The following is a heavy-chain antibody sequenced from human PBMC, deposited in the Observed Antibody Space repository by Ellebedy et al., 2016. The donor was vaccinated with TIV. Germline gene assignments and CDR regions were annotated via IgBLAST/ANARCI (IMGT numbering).Heavy chain of an antibody. Sequence: PGGSLRLSCAASGFTFSSYGMHWVRQAPGKGLEWVAFIRYDGSNKYYADSVKGRFTISRDNSKNTLYLQMNTLRAEDTAVYYCAKDLNAVATAPYFWGQGTLVTVSS. CDR3: AKDLNAVATAPYF. CDR2: IRYDGSNK. CDR1: GFTFSSYG. D-gene: IGHD6-19*01. J-gene: IGHJ4*02. V-gene: IGHV3-30*02.